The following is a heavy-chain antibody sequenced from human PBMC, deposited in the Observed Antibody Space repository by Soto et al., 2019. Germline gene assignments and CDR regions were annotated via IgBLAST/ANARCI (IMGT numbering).Heavy chain of an antibody. D-gene: IGHD4-17*01. CDR2: IIPIFGTA. Sequence: SVKVSCKASGGTFSSYAISWVRQAPGQGLEWMGGIIPIFGTANYAQKFQGRVTITADKSTSTAYMELSSLRSEDTAVYYCARGLSMTTVTTAYDYWGQGTLVTVSS. CDR1: GGTFSSYA. CDR3: ARGLSMTTVTTAYDY. V-gene: IGHV1-69*06. J-gene: IGHJ4*02.